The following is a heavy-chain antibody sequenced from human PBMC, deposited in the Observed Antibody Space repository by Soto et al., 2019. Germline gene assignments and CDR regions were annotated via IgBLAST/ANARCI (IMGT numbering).Heavy chain of an antibody. D-gene: IGHD6-19*01. Sequence: LRLSCAASGFTFGGSAMHWVRQASGKGLEWVGHIRSKTNSYATAYAESVKGRFTISRDDSMNTAYLQMNSLKTEDTAVYFCTRQTDAVQWLVVPTDYNFDYWGQGTLVTVS. J-gene: IGHJ4*02. V-gene: IGHV3-73*01. CDR1: GFTFGGSA. CDR3: TRQTDAVQWLVVPTDYNFDY. CDR2: IRSKTNSYAT.